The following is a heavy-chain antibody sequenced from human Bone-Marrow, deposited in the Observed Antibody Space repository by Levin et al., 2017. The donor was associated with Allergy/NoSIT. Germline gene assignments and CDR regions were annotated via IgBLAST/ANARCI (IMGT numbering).Heavy chain of an antibody. J-gene: IGHJ4*02. CDR1: GFTVSSNY. CDR3: VKDRVYSSGSDPIFEH. V-gene: IGHV3-9*01. CDR2: ISWNSGDI. D-gene: IGHD5-12*01. Sequence: LSLTCAVSGFTVSSNYLSWVRQAPGKGLEWVSLISWNSGDIGYADSVKGRFTISRDNAKNSLSLQMTSLRPEDTAFYYCVKDRVYSSGSDPIFEHWGQGTLVTVSS.